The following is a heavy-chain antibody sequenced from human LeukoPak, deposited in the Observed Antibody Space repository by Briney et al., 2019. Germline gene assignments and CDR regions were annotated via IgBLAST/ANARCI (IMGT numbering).Heavy chain of an antibody. D-gene: IGHD3-22*01. V-gene: IGHV4-34*01. Sequence: NASETLSLTCAVFGGSFTDYFWTWIRQSPGKGLEWIGEINDYAGNTNYNPSLNSRVSISLEKSKNQFSLELRSVTAADTAVYYCARGRIAKIVVVHSFHYGMDVWGQGTTVTVSS. CDR2: INDYAGNT. CDR3: ARGRIAKIVVVHSFHYGMDV. CDR1: GGSFTDYF. J-gene: IGHJ6*02.